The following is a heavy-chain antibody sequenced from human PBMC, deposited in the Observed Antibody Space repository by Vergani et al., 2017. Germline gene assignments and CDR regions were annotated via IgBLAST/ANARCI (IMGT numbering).Heavy chain of an antibody. J-gene: IGHJ3*02. Sequence: QVQLVQSGAEVKKPGASVKVSCKASGYTFTSYYMHWVRQAPGQGLEWMGIINPSGGSTSYAQKFQGRVTMTRDTSTSTVYKELSSLRSEDTAVYYCAGERGGPVVVVDAIKDSFDNWGQGTMGTVSS. V-gene: IGHV1-46*01. CDR1: GYTFTSYY. CDR2: INPSGGST. CDR3: AGERGGPVVVVDAIKDSFDN. D-gene: IGHD2-21*01.